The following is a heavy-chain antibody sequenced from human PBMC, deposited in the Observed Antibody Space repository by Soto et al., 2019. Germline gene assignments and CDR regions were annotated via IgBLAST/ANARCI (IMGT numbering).Heavy chain of an antibody. Sequence: QVQLVQSGAEVKKPGASVKVSCKASGYTFNTYGISWVRQAPGQGLEWMGWTSVYSGNTNYALKFEGRVTMTTDTPTNTAYMELRSLRSDDTAVYYCAAAADYYDISGYWAGWFDPWGQGTLVTVSS. CDR2: TSVYSGNT. V-gene: IGHV1-18*01. J-gene: IGHJ5*02. CDR1: GYTFNTYG. D-gene: IGHD3-22*01. CDR3: AAAADYYDISGYWAGWFDP.